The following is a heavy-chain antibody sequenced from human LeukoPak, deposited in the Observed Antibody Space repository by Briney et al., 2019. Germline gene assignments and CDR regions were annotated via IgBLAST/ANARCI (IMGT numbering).Heavy chain of an antibody. Sequence: PGGSLRLSCAASGFTFSSYEMNWVRQAPGKGLEWVSYISSSGSSIYYADSVKGRFTISRDNAKNSLYLQMNSLRAEDTAVYYCARDHHRRLYDSQARDTFDFWGQGTMVTASS. D-gene: IGHD3-22*01. J-gene: IGHJ3*01. CDR1: GFTFSSYE. CDR3: ARDHHRRLYDSQARDTFDF. CDR2: ISSSGSSI. V-gene: IGHV3-48*03.